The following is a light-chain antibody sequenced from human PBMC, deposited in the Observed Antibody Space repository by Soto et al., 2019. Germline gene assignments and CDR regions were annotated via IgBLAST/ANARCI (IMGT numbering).Light chain of an antibody. CDR2: DAS. Sequence: EIVLTQSPATLSLSPGERATLSCRASQRVSSYLAWYQQKPGQAPRLPIYDASNMATGIPARFSGSGSGTDFTIPLSSLEPEDFAVYYCQQRGNWPPWTLGHRTKVEIK. CDR1: QRVSSY. J-gene: IGKJ1*01. V-gene: IGKV3-11*01. CDR3: QQRGNWPPWT.